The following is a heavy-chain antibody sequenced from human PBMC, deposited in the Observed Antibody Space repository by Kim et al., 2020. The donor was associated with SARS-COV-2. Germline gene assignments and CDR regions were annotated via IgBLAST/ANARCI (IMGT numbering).Heavy chain of an antibody. Sequence: SETLSLTCTVSGGSISSGGYYWSWIRQHPGKCLEWIGYIYYSGSTYYNPSLKSRVTISVDTSKNQFSLKLSSVTAADTAVYYCARGGILWFGELPSPYYGMDVWGQGTTVTVSS. D-gene: IGHD3-10*01. V-gene: IGHV4-31*03. CDR1: GGSISSGGYY. CDR3: ARGGILWFGELPSPYYGMDV. J-gene: IGHJ6*02. CDR2: IYYSGST.